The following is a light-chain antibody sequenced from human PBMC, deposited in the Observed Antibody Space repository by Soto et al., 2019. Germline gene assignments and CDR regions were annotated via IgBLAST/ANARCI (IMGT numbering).Light chain of an antibody. CDR1: SSDVGGYNY. CDR2: DVS. V-gene: IGLV2-14*01. Sequence: QSVLTQPASVSGSPGQSITISCTGTSSDVGGYNYVSWYQQHPGKAAKLMIYDVSNRPSGASNRFSGSKSGNTASLPISGLQADDETVYSCRSYTRITSSVFGRGTLGT. J-gene: IGLJ1*01. CDR3: RSYTRITSSV.